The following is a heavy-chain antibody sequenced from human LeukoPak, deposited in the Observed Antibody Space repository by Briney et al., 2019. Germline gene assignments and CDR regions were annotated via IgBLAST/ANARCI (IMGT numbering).Heavy chain of an antibody. J-gene: IGHJ6*02. CDR1: GGPISSYY. V-gene: IGHV4-59*08. CDR2: IYYSGST. Sequence: SETLSLTCTVAGGPISSYYWSWVRQPPGKGLEWLGYIYYSGSTNYNPSLKSRVTISVDTSKNQFSLKLSSVTAADTAVYYCARHRWLRGDYYGMDVWGQGTTVTVSS. D-gene: IGHD5-12*01. CDR3: ARHRWLRGDYYGMDV.